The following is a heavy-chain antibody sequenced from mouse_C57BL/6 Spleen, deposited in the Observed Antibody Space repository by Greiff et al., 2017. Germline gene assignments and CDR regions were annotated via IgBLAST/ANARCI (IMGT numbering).Heavy chain of an antibody. CDR1: GYTFTSYW. Sequence: QVHVKQPGAELVKPGASVKLSCKASGYTFTSYWMQWVKQRPGQGLEWIGEIDPSDSYTNYNQKFKGKATLTVDTSSSTAYMQLSSLTSEDSAVYYCARYYYGSSGCDYWGQGTTLTVSS. J-gene: IGHJ2*01. CDR2: IDPSDSYT. CDR3: ARYYYGSSGCDY. V-gene: IGHV1-50*01. D-gene: IGHD1-1*01.